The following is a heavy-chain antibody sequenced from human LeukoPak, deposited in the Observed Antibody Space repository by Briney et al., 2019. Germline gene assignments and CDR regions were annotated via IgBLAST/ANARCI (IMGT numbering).Heavy chain of an antibody. CDR2: ISYSGST. CDR3: ASQAGRFDY. J-gene: IGHJ4*02. CDR1: GGSISSSSYY. V-gene: IGHV4-39*01. Sequence: SETLSLTCTVSGGSISSSSYYWGWIRQPPGKGLEWIGSISYSGSTYYNPSLQSRVSISVDTSEKQFSLKLSSVTAADTAVYYCASQAGRFDYWGQGTLVTVSS.